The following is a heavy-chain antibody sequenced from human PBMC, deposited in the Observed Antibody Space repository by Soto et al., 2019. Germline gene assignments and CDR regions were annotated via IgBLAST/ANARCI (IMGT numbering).Heavy chain of an antibody. CDR3: TRGGGRWYFDY. V-gene: IGHV3-33*01. D-gene: IGHD3-16*01. CDR2: IWYDGSNK. Sequence: QVQLVESGGGVVQPGRSLRLSCAASGFTFNSYGMHWVRRTPGKGLEWVAVIWYDGSNKYYADSVKGRFTISRDNSKNTLDLQMNSLRSDDTAVYYCTRGGGRWYFDYWGQGTLVTVSS. CDR1: GFTFNSYG. J-gene: IGHJ4*02.